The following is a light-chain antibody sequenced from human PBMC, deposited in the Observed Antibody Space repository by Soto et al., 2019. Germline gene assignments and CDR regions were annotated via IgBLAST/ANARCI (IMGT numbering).Light chain of an antibody. V-gene: IGLV2-14*01. Sequence: QSVLTQPASVSGSPGQSITISCTGTSRDIGFFNYVSWYQQFPGNAPKLIIFEVTNRPSGVSNRFSASKSGNTASLTIPGLQAEDGADYYCSSYTTRSTYVFGTGTKVTVL. CDR3: SSYTTRSTYV. J-gene: IGLJ1*01. CDR1: SRDIGFFNY. CDR2: EVT.